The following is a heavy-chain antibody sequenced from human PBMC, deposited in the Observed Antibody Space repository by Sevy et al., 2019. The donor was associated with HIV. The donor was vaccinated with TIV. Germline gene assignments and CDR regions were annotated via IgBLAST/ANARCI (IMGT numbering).Heavy chain of an antibody. V-gene: IGHV3-30*02. Sequence: GGSLRLSCAASGFSFSSYGMHWVRQAPGKGLEGMSYIQYGGSNKDYADSVKGLFTIPRDNSKNTLNLQMNSLRVEDTAVFYWVKEGGGEGGDHWGQGTLVTVSS. CDR3: VKEGGGEGGDH. D-gene: IGHD2-21*01. J-gene: IGHJ4*02. CDR2: IQYGGSNK. CDR1: GFSFSSYG.